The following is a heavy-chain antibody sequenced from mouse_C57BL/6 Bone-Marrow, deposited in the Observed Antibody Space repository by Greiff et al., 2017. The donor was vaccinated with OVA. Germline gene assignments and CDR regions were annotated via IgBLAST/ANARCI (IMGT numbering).Heavy chain of an antibody. J-gene: IGHJ1*03. CDR3: AREALLRDWYFDV. D-gene: IGHD1-1*01. V-gene: IGHV1-50*01. Sequence: QVQLQQPGAELVKPGASVKLSCKASGYTFTSHWMQWVKQRPGQGLEWIGEIDPSDSYTNYNQKFKGKATLTVDTSSSTAYMQLSSLTSEDSAVYYGAREALLRDWYFDVWGTGTTVTVSS. CDR2: IDPSDSYT. CDR1: GYTFTSHW.